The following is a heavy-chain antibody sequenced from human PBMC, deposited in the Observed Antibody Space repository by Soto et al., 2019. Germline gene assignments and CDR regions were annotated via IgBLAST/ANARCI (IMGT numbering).Heavy chain of an antibody. J-gene: IGHJ3*02. Sequence: PLETLSLTCAFYGGSFSGYYWSLIRHPTGKGLEWIGEINHSGSTNYNPSLKSRVTISVDTSKNQFSLKLSSVTAADTAVYYCARATVWQDIVVVVAATHRMDAFDIWGQGTMVTVSS. V-gene: IGHV4-34*01. CDR2: INHSGST. CDR3: ARATVWQDIVVVVAATHRMDAFDI. CDR1: GGSFSGYY. D-gene: IGHD2-15*01.